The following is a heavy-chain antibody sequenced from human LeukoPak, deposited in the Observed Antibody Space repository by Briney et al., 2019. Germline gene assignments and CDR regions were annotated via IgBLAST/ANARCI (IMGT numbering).Heavy chain of an antibody. CDR3: ARGADYEYFQH. J-gene: IGHJ1*01. CDR2: ISAYNGNT. D-gene: IGHD4-11*01. CDR1: GYTFTSYG. V-gene: IGHV1-18*01. Sequence: ASVKVSCKPSGYTFTSYGITWVRQAPGQGLEWMGWISAYNGNTNYAQKFQGRVTMTTDTSTSTAYMELRSLRSDDTAVYYCARGADYEYFQHWGQGTLVTVSS.